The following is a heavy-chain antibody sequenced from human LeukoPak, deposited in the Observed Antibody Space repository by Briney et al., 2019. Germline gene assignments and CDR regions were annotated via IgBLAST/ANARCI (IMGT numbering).Heavy chain of an antibody. J-gene: IGHJ4*02. CDR1: GGSFSGYY. D-gene: IGHD4-23*01. Sequence: SETLSLICAVYGGSFSGYYWSWIRQPPGKGLEWIGEINHSGSTNYNPSLKSRVTISVDTSKNQFSLKLSSVTAADTAVYYCARGRLDYGGKGDIDYWGQGTLVTVSS. CDR2: INHSGST. CDR3: ARGRLDYGGKGDIDY. V-gene: IGHV4-34*01.